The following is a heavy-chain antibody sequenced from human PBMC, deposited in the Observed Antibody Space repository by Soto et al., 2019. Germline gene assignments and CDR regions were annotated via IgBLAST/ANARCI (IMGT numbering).Heavy chain of an antibody. CDR2: ISYDGSKE. Sequence: PGGSLRLSCAASGFTFSSYGMHWVRQAPGKGLEWVAVISYDGSKEYYADSVKGRITIPRDNSKNTLYLQMNSLRAEDTAVYYCAKVVSGSHYYDSSGSRGPYYFDYWGQGTLVTVSS. V-gene: IGHV3-30*18. J-gene: IGHJ4*02. D-gene: IGHD3-22*01. CDR3: AKVVSGSHYYDSSGSRGPYYFDY. CDR1: GFTFSSYG.